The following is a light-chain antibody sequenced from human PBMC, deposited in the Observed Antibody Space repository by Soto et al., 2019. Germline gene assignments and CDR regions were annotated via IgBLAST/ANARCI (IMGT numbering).Light chain of an antibody. J-gene: IGKJ1*01. CDR3: QQYQSFST. Sequence: DIQMTQSPSTLSASVGDRVTITCRASQSVSSWLAWYQQKPGKGPKLLINKASSLESGVPSRFSGSGSGTNFTLTISGLQPDDFATYFCQQYQSFSTFGQGTKVEIK. CDR1: QSVSSW. CDR2: KAS. V-gene: IGKV1-5*03.